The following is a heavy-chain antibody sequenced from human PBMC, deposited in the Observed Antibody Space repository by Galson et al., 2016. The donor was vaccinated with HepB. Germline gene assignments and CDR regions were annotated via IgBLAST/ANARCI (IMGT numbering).Heavy chain of an antibody. CDR2: IHTTGST. Sequence: SLRLSCAASGFTVSSNYMSWVRQAPGKGLEWVSVIHTTGSTYYADSVKGRFTISRDNSKNTLYLQMNGLRAEDTAVYYCASRSTYDSSGYSLEFDYWGQGTLVTVSS. CDR1: GFTVSSNY. J-gene: IGHJ4*02. V-gene: IGHV3-53*01. D-gene: IGHD3-22*01. CDR3: ASRSTYDSSGYSLEFDY.